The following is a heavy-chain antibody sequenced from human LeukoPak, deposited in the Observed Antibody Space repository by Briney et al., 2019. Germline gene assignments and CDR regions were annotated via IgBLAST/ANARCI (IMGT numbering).Heavy chain of an antibody. CDR2: ISSSSSYI. CDR1: GFTVSSNY. J-gene: IGHJ6*02. CDR3: ARDDSIAVAGTGSMDV. V-gene: IGHV3-21*01. Sequence: GGSLRLSCAASGFTVSSNYMNWVRQAPGKGLEWVSPISSSSSYIYYADSVKGRFTISRDNAKNSLYLQMNSLRAEDTAVYYCARDDSIAVAGTGSMDVWGQGTTVTVSS. D-gene: IGHD6-19*01.